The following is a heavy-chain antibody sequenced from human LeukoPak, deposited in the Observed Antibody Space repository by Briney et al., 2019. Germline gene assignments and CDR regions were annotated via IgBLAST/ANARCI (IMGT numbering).Heavy chain of an antibody. J-gene: IGHJ4*02. V-gene: IGHV3-30*18. D-gene: IGHD6-13*01. CDR3: AKEETAGTGRYFDY. CDR1: GFTFSSYG. CDR2: ISYDGSNK. Sequence: GGSLRLSCAASGFTFSSYGMHWVRQAPGKGLEWVAVISYDGSNKYYADSVKGRFTVSRDNSKNTLYLQMNSLRAEDTAVYYCAKEETAGTGRYFDYWGQGTLVTVSS.